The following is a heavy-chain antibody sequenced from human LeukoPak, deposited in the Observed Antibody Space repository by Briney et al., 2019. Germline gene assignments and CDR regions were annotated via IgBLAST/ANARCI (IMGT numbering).Heavy chain of an antibody. Sequence: GGSLRLSCAASGFTFSNYWLHWVRQVPGKGLVLVSRINPGGSSTTYADSVKGRFTISRDNAKNTLYLQMNSLRAEDTAVYYCARSNQADDYWGQGTLVTVSS. CDR2: INPGGSST. V-gene: IGHV3-74*01. J-gene: IGHJ4*02. D-gene: IGHD4-11*01. CDR3: ARSNQADDY. CDR1: GFTFSNYW.